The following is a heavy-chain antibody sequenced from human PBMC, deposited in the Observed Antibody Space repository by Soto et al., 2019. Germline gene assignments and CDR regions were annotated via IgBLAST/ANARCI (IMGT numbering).Heavy chain of an antibody. D-gene: IGHD2-8*02. CDR3: ARDKITGLFDY. V-gene: IGHV4-34*01. CDR1: HPSVTGYS. CDR2: INHSGST. J-gene: IGHJ4*02. Sequence: XXTLSPISPDVHPSVTGYSLNWIRQPPGTGLEWIGEINHSGSTNYNPSLKSRVTISVDTSKNQFSLKLTSVTAADTAVYYCARDKITGLFDYWGQGTLVTVSS.